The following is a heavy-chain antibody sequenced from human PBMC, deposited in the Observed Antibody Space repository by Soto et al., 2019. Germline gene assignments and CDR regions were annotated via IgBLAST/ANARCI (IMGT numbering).Heavy chain of an antibody. D-gene: IGHD1-26*01. Sequence: EVQLFESGGGLVQPWGSLRLSCAASGFTFSSYAMSWVRKSPGQGLEWVSAISGSGGSTYYADSVKGRFTISRDNSKNTLYLQMNSLRAEDTAVYSCAKRTVVGAPAYWAQGALVPVS. J-gene: IGHJ4*02. V-gene: IGHV3-23*01. CDR2: ISGSGGST. CDR3: AKRTVVGAPAY. CDR1: GFTFSSYA.